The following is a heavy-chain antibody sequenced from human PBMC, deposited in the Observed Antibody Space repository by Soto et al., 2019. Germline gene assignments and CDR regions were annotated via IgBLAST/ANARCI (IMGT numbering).Heavy chain of an antibody. V-gene: IGHV1-69*08. CDR2: IIPILGIA. J-gene: IGHJ5*02. D-gene: IGHD3-16*01. CDR1: GGTFSSYT. CDR3: ARDWAKTWFDP. Sequence: QVQLVQSGAAVKKPGSSVKVSCKASGGTFSSYTISWVRQAPGQGLEWMGRIIPILGIANYAQKFQGRVTITADKSTSTAYMELSSLRSEDTAVYYCARDWAKTWFDPWGQGTLVTVSS.